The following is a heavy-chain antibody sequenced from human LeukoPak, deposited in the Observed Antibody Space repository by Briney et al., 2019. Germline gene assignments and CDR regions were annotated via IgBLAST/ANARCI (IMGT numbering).Heavy chain of an antibody. CDR2: IIPIFGTA. D-gene: IGHD3-10*01. J-gene: IGHJ6*04. Sequence: ASVKVSCKASGGTFSSYAISWVRQAPGQGLEWMGGIIPIFGTANYAQKFQGRVTITADKSTSTAYMELSSLRSEDTAVYYCARIIFPELWFGELSTNYGMDVWGKGTTVTVSS. CDR1: GGTFSSYA. CDR3: ARIIFPELWFGELSTNYGMDV. V-gene: IGHV1-69*06.